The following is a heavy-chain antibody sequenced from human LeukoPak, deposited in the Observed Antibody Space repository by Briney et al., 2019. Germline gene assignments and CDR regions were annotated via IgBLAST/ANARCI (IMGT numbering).Heavy chain of an antibody. CDR2: IRSKALYGTS. CDR3: VRESVRDYYFDF. D-gene: IGHD3-10*02. Sequence: GGSLRLSCSGSGFRFGGYALSWVRQAPGEGLEWVGFIRSKALYGTSEYAASVEGRFAISRDDSNNIVYLQMNSLKTEDTAVYFRVRESVRDYYFDFWGQGTLVTVSS. V-gene: IGHV3-49*04. CDR1: GFRFGGYA. J-gene: IGHJ4*02.